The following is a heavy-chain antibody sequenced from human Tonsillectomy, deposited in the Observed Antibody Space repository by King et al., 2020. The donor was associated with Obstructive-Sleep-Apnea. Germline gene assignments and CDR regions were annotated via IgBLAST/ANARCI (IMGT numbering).Heavy chain of an antibody. V-gene: IGHV3-21*01. CDR1: GFTFSSYS. J-gene: IGHJ3*02. CDR2: ISSSSSYI. CDR3: ARDYYYDSSGSVSGDAFDI. Sequence: VQLVESGGGLVKPGGSLRLSCAASGFTFSSYSMNWVRQAPGKGLEWVSSISSSSSYIYDADSGKGRFTISRDNAKNSLYLQMKSLSAEDTAVYYCARDYYYDSSGSVSGDAFDIWGQGTMVTVSS. D-gene: IGHD3-22*01.